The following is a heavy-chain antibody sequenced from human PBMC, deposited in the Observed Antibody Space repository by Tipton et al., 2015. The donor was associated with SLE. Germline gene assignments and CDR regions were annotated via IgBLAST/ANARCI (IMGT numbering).Heavy chain of an antibody. CDR1: GGSFSGYY. Sequence: TLSLTCAVYGGSFSGYYWSWIRQPPGKGLEWIGEINHSGSTNYNPSLKSRVTISVDPSKNQFPLKLSSGTAADTAVYYCASLRTEYYYGSRADYWGQGTLVTVSS. V-gene: IGHV4-34*01. CDR3: ASLRTEYYYGSRADY. D-gene: IGHD3-10*01. CDR2: INHSGST. J-gene: IGHJ4*02.